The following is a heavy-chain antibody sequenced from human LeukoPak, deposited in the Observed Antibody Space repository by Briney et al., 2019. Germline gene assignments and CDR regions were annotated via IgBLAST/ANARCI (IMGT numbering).Heavy chain of an antibody. D-gene: IGHD3-22*01. V-gene: IGHV4-4*07. CDR2: IYTSGST. J-gene: IGHJ3*02. CDR3: ARGMSYYYDSSGYYFAFDI. CDR1: GGSISSYY. Sequence: SETLSLTCTVSGGSISSYYWSWIRQPAGKGLEWIGRIYTSGSTNHNPSLKSRVTMSVDTSKNQFSLKLSSVTAADTAVYYCARGMSYYYDSSGYYFAFDIWGQGAMVTVSS.